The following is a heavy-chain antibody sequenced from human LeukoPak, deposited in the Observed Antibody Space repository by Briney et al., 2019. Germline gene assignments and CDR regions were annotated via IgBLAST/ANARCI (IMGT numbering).Heavy chain of an antibody. V-gene: IGHV3-30-3*01. Sequence: GGSLRLSCAASGFTFSSYAMHWVRQAPGKGLEWVAVISYDGSNKYYADSVKGRFTISRDNSKNTLYLQMNSLRAEDTAVYYCARVGAAAGLSLGFDPWGQGTLVTVSS. D-gene: IGHD6-13*01. CDR1: GFTFSSYA. CDR3: ARVGAAAGLSLGFDP. J-gene: IGHJ5*02. CDR2: ISYDGSNK.